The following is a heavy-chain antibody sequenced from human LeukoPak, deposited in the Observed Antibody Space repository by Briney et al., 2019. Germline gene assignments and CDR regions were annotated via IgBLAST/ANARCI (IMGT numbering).Heavy chain of an antibody. J-gene: IGHJ3*01. D-gene: IGHD5-12*01. V-gene: IGHV1-46*01. CDR1: EYTFTSYY. CDR2: INPSDGNT. CDR3: ARDAPSGYDYDAFDV. Sequence: GASVKVSCKASEYTFTSYYLHWVREAPGQGLEWLGIINPSDGNTVYAQKFQGRVTMSWDMSTSSVYMELSSLRSEDTAVYYCARDAPSGYDYDAFDVWGQGTMVTVSS.